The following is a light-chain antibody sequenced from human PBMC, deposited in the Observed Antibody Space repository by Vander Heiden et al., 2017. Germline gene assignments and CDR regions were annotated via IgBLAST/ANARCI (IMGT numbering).Light chain of an antibody. J-gene: IGLJ2*01. Sequence: QSVLTQPPSASGSPGPRVTISCSGGTSNIGSNHVYWYQQVPGTAPKFLIYRNNQRPSGVPDRISGSKSGTSASLAISGLRSEDEATYYCAAWDDSLSGHVVFGGGTKLTVL. CDR1: TSNIGSNH. CDR3: AAWDDSLSGHVV. CDR2: RNN. V-gene: IGLV1-47*01.